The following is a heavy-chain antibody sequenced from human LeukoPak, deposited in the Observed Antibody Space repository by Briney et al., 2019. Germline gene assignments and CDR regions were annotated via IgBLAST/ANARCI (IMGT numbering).Heavy chain of an antibody. CDR2: ISSSSSTI. Sequence: QPGGSLRLSCAASGFTFSSYGMNWVRQAPGKGLEWVSYISSSSSTIYYADSVKGRFTNSRDNAKNSLYLQMNSLRAEDTAVYYCARDEPNYYYMDVWGKGTTVTVSS. CDR1: GFTFSSYG. V-gene: IGHV3-48*04. CDR3: ARDEPNYYYMDV. J-gene: IGHJ6*03.